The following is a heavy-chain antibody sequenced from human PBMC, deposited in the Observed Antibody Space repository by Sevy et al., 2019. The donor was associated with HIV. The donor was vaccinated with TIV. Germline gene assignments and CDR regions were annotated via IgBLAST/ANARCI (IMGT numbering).Heavy chain of an antibody. V-gene: IGHV3-15*01. CDR1: GFTFSNVW. Sequence: GGSLRLSCAASGFTFSNVWMSWVRQAPGEGLEWVGRIKSKIDGGTIDYAAPVKVRFTISRDDSKNTLYLQMNSLKTEDTAVYYCTTEAVDCSTTTCSLAMDVWGQGTTVTVSS. J-gene: IGHJ6*02. CDR3: TTEAVDCSTTTCSLAMDV. CDR2: IKSKIDGGTI. D-gene: IGHD2-2*01.